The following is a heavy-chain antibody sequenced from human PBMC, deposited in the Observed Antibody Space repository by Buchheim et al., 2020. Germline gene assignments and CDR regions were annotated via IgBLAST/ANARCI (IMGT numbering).Heavy chain of an antibody. V-gene: IGHV4-30-4*01. CDR3: ARDYSSSWYSKPYYYYYGMDV. D-gene: IGHD6-13*01. CDR2: IYYSGST. CDR1: GGSISSGDYY. Sequence: QVQLQESGPGLVKPSQTLSLTCTVSGGSISSGDYYWSWIRQPPGKGLEWIGYIYYSGSTYYNPSLKSRVTISVDTSKNQFSLKLSSVTAADTAVYYCARDYSSSWYSKPYYYYYGMDVWGQGTT. J-gene: IGHJ6*02.